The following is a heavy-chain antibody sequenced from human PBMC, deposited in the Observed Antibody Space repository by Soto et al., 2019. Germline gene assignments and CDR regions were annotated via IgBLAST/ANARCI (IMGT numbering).Heavy chain of an antibody. CDR2: ISYDGGNK. V-gene: IGHV3-30-3*01. J-gene: IGHJ4*02. CDR1: GFTFSDYP. Sequence: PGGSLRLSCATSGFTFSDYPIHWVRQAPGKGLEWVSFISYDGGNKYYADSVKGRFTISRDNSKNTLYLQMNSLRTEDTAMYYCARDGPYFDYWGQGTLVTVSS. CDR3: ARDGPYFDY.